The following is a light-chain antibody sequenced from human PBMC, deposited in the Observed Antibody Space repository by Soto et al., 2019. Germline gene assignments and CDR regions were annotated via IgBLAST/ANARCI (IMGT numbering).Light chain of an antibody. CDR3: QQYNNYLWT. V-gene: IGKV1-5*03. Sequence: DIQMTQSPSTLSASVGDRVTITCRASQSISSWLAWYQQKPGKAPKLLIYKASSLESGVPSRFSGSGSGTEFTLTISSLQPDDFATYYCQQYNNYLWTFGQATKVEIK. CDR1: QSISSW. J-gene: IGKJ1*01. CDR2: KAS.